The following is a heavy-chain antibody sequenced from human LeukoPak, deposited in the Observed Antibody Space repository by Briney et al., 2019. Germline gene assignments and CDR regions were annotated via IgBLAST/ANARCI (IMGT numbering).Heavy chain of an antibody. CDR1: GGSISSGSYY. CDR3: AREIGYSRSMRP. CDR2: IYTSGST. J-gene: IGHJ5*02. V-gene: IGHV4-61*02. D-gene: IGHD6-13*01. Sequence: PSQTLSLTCTVSGGSISSGSYYWSWIRQPAGKGLEWIGRIYTSGSTNYNPSLKSRVTISVDTSKNQFSLKLSSVTAADTAVYYCAREIGYSRSMRPWGQGTLVTVSS.